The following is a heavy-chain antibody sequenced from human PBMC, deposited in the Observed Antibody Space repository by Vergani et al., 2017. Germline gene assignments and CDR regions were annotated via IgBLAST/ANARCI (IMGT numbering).Heavy chain of an antibody. J-gene: IGHJ5*02. CDR1: GFTFSSYG. Sequence: QVQLVESGGGVVQPGRSLRLSCAASGFTFSSYGMHWVRQAPGKGLEWVAVISYDGSNKYYADSVKGRFTISRDNSKNTLYLQMNSLRAEDTAVYYCAKDPGTMINYNWFDPWGQGTLVTVSS. V-gene: IGHV3-30*18. CDR2: ISYDGSNK. CDR3: AKDPGTMINYNWFDP. D-gene: IGHD3-22*01.